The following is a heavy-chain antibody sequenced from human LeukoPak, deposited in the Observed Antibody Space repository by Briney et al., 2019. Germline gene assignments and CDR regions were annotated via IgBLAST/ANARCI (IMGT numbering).Heavy chain of an antibody. CDR1: GYTFAGYY. CDR3: ARDSICSGGSCYSGWFDP. Sequence: ASVKVSCKASGYTFAGYYLHWVRQAPGQGLEWMGRINPNSGGTNYAPKFQDRVAMTRDTSNSTAYMELSRLRSDDTAVYYCARDSICSGGSCYSGWFDPWGQGTLVTVSS. D-gene: IGHD2-15*01. J-gene: IGHJ5*02. CDR2: INPNSGGT. V-gene: IGHV1-2*06.